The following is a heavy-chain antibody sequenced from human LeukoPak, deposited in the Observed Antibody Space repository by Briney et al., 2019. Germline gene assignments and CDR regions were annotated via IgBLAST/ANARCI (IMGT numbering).Heavy chain of an antibody. CDR1: GGSFSGYY. J-gene: IGHJ4*02. Sequence: SETLSLTCAVYGGSFSGYYWSWIRQPPGKGLEWIGEINHSGSTNYNPSLKSRVTISVGTSKNQFSLKLSSVTAADTAVYYCARRSGYSYGYSSGYWGQGTLVTVSS. CDR3: ARRSGYSYGYSSGY. CDR2: INHSGST. D-gene: IGHD5-18*01. V-gene: IGHV4-34*01.